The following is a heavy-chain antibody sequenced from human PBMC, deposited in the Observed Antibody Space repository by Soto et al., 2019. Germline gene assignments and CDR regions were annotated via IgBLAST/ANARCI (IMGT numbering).Heavy chain of an antibody. D-gene: IGHD2-2*01. CDR1: GFTFSDHY. J-gene: IGHJ4*02. Sequence: EVHLVESGGGLVQPGGSLRLSCAASGFTFSDHYIDWVRQPPGKGLEWVGRTRNKANSYTTEYAASVKGRFTISRDESKNSLYLKMDSLRIEDTAVYYCARSGSSTSCYDYWGQGTLVTVSS. V-gene: IGHV3-72*01. CDR3: ARSGSSTSCYDY. CDR2: TRNKANSYTT.